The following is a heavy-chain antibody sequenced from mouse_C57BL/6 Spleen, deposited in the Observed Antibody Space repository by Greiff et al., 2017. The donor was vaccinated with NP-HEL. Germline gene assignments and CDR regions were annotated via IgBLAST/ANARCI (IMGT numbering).Heavy chain of an antibody. CDR2: ISDGGSYT. CDR3: CHITTVVAKYFDV. J-gene: IGHJ1*03. Sequence: EVKLVESGGGLVKPGGSLKLSCAASGFTFSSYAMSWVRQTPEKRLEWVATISDGGSYTYYPDNVKGRFTISRDNAKNNLYLQMSHLKSEDTAMYYCCHITTVVAKYFDVWGTGTTVTVSS. CDR1: GFTFSSYA. D-gene: IGHD1-1*01. V-gene: IGHV5-4*03.